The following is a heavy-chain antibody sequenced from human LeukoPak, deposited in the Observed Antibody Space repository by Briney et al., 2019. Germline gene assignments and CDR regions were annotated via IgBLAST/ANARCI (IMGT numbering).Heavy chain of an antibody. J-gene: IGHJ6*03. Sequence: SETLSLTCTVSGGSISSYYWRWIRRPAGEGLEWIRRIYTSGSTNYHPSLKSRVTMSVDTSKNQFSLKLSSVTAADTAVYYCARGIAAAYYMDVWGKGTTVSVSS. D-gene: IGHD6-13*01. CDR3: ARGIAAAYYMDV. CDR1: GGSISSYY. CDR2: IYTSGST. V-gene: IGHV4-4*07.